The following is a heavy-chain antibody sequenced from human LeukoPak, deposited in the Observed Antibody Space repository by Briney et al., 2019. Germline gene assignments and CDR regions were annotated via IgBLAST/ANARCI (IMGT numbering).Heavy chain of an antibody. D-gene: IGHD6-19*01. Sequence: SETLSLTCTVSGGSISSSSYYWGWIRQPPGKGLEWIGSIYYSGSTYYNPSLKSRVTISVDTSKNQFSLKLSSVTAADTAVYYCARHPWWLVLGSGFDPWGQGILVTVSS. J-gene: IGHJ5*02. CDR3: ARHPWWLVLGSGFDP. CDR2: IYYSGST. CDR1: GGSISSSSYY. V-gene: IGHV4-39*01.